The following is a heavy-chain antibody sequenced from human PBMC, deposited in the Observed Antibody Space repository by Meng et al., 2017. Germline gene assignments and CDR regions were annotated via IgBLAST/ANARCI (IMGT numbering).Heavy chain of an antibody. J-gene: IGHJ4*02. CDR3: ARDEDISAAGKLFGDY. CDR1: GYTFPDYW. Sequence: QVQLVQSGAEVKKPGASGKVSCKASGYTFPDYWLHWVRRAPGQGLEWMGRINPKSGDTHYAQRFQGRVTMTGDTSISTAYMELSGLRSDDTAMYYCARDEDISAAGKLFGDYWGKGTLVTVSS. V-gene: IGHV1-2*06. D-gene: IGHD6-13*01. CDR2: INPKSGDT.